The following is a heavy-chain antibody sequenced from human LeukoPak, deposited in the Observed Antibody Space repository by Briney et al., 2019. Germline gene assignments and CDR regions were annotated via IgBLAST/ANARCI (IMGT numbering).Heavy chain of an antibody. CDR3: ARDGISHQHPLNSYYYGMDV. Sequence: SQTLSLTCAISGDSVSSNSAAWNWIRQSPSRGLEWLGRTYYRSKWYNDYAVSVKSRITINPDTSKNQFSLQLNSVTPEDTAVYYCARDGISHQHPLNSYYYGMDVWGQGTTVTVSS. V-gene: IGHV6-1*01. CDR2: TYYRSKWYN. D-gene: IGHD1-26*01. CDR1: GDSVSSNSAA. J-gene: IGHJ6*02.